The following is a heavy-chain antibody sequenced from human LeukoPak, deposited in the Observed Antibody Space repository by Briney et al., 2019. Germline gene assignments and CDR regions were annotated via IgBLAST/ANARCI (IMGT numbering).Heavy chain of an antibody. V-gene: IGHV1-69*13. D-gene: IGHD2-15*01. Sequence: SVKVSCKASGGTFSSYAISWVRQAPGQGLEWMGGIIPMFGTANYAQKFQGRVTITADESTSTAYMELSSLRSEDAAVYYCARVVVAATGPDSGVSYHYNGMDVWGQGTTVTVSS. CDR1: GGTFSSYA. J-gene: IGHJ6*02. CDR3: ARVVVAATGPDSGVSYHYNGMDV. CDR2: IIPMFGTA.